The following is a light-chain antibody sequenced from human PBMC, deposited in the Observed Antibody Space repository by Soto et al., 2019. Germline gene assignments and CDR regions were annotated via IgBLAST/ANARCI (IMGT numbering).Light chain of an antibody. V-gene: IGKV3-20*01. J-gene: IGKJ1*01. Sequence: EIVLTQSPGTLSLSPGERATLSCRASQSVSSSYLAWYQQKPGQAPRLLIYGASSRATGIPDRFSGSGSGTDFTLTISSLQPEDFAVYYCQQYSSSPTFGQGTKVEIK. CDR1: QSVSSSY. CDR2: GAS. CDR3: QQYSSSPT.